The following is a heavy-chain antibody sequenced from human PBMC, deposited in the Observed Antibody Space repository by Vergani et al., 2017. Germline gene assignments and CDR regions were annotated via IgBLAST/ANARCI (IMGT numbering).Heavy chain of an antibody. CDR3: AGEPPGIALAGTFD. V-gene: IGHV1-69*06. D-gene: IGHD6-19*01. Sequence: QVQMVQSGAEVKKPGSSVKGSCKASGGTFSSYAISWVRQAPGQGLEWMGGIILIFGTANYAQKFQDRVTITADKSPSTAYMEQSSLRSEDTAVYYCAGEPPGIALAGTFDWGQGTLVTVSS. J-gene: IGHJ4*03. CDR1: GGTFSSYA. CDR2: IILIFGTA.